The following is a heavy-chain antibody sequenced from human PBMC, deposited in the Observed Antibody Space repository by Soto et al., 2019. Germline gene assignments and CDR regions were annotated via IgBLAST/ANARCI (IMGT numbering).Heavy chain of an antibody. Sequence: GGSLRLSCAASGFTFRSYGMHWVRQAPGKGLEWVAFIWYDGSNKYYADSVKGRFTISRDNSKNTLYLQMNSLRAEDTAVYYCARDVVSSWNDPGTADYWGQGTLVTVSS. V-gene: IGHV3-33*01. CDR3: ARDVVSSWNDPGTADY. D-gene: IGHD1-1*01. J-gene: IGHJ4*02. CDR2: IWYDGSNK. CDR1: GFTFRSYG.